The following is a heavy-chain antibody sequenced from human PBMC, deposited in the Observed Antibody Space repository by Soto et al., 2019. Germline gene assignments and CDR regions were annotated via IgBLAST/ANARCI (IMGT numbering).Heavy chain of an antibody. D-gene: IGHD3-22*01. Sequence: PSETLSLTCTVYGGSFSGYYWSWIRQPPGKGLEWIGEINHSGSTNYNPSLKSRVTISVDTSKNQFSLKLSSVTAADTAVYYCAGGDYYHSSGYYFYYYTMDVWGQGTTVTV. CDR3: AGGDYYHSSGYYFYYYTMDV. J-gene: IGHJ6*02. V-gene: IGHV4-34*01. CDR2: INHSGST. CDR1: GGSFSGYY.